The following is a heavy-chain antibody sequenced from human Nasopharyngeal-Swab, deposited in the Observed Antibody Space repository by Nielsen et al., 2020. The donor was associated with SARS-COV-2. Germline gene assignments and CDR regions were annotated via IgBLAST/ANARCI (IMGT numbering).Heavy chain of an antibody. V-gene: IGHV4-34*01. CDR2: INHSGST. CDR3: ARGLSSYSSSTRWFDP. Sequence: GSLRLPCAVYGGSFSGYYWSWIRQPPGKGLEWIGEINHSGSTNYNPSLKSRVTISVDTSKNQFSLKLSSVTAADTAVYYCARGLSSYSSSTRWFDPWGQGTLVTVSS. D-gene: IGHD6-13*01. CDR1: GGSFSGYY. J-gene: IGHJ5*02.